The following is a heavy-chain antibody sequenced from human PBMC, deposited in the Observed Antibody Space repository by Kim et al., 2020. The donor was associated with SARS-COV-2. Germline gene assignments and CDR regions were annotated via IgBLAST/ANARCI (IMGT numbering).Heavy chain of an antibody. CDR2: ISYDGSNK. CDR1: GFTFSSYA. Sequence: GGSLRLSCAASGFTFSSYAMHWVRQAPGKGLEWVAVISYDGSNKYYADSVKGRFTISRDNSKNTLYLQMNSLRAEDTAVYYCARDEGLLWFGELGWGQGTLVTVSS. V-gene: IGHV3-30-3*01. J-gene: IGHJ4*02. CDR3: ARDEGLLWFGELG. D-gene: IGHD3-10*01.